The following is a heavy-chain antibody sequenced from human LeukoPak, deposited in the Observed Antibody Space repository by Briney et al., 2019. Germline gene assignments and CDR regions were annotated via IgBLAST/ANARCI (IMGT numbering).Heavy chain of an antibody. J-gene: IGHJ5*02. CDR1: GGSISSYY. V-gene: IGHV4-4*07. Sequence: SETLSLTCTVSGGSISSYYWSWIRQPAGKGLEWIGRIYTSGSTNYNPSLKGRVTMSVDTSKNQFSLKLSSVTAADTAVYYCARGDYYGSGSYYRNPRYNWFDPWGQGTLVTVSS. CDR2: IYTSGST. D-gene: IGHD3-10*01. CDR3: ARGDYYGSGSYYRNPRYNWFDP.